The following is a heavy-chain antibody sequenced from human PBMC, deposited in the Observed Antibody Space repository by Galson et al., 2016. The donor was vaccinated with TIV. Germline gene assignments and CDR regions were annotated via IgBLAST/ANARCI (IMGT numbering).Heavy chain of an antibody. CDR1: GFTFNSYG. V-gene: IGHV3-30*18. CDR3: VKERLKFWSISLHSFDS. Sequence: SLRLSCAASGFTFNSYGMHCVRQAPGKGLEWAAVISYSGSSKYYLDSVKGRFTISRDNSKNTLYLQMNSLRPEDTAVYYCVKERLKFWSISLHSFDSWGQGTLVTVSS. D-gene: IGHD3-3*01. CDR2: ISYSGSSK. J-gene: IGHJ4*02.